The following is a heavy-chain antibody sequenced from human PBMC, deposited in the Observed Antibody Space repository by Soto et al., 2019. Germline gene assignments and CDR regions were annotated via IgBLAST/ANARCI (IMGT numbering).Heavy chain of an antibody. CDR3: ARANNRVVPAALTKYGMDV. CDR1: GGTFSSYA. D-gene: IGHD2-2*01. Sequence: GASVKVSCKASGGTFSSYAISWVRQAPGQGLEWMGGIIPIFGTANYAQKFQGRVTITADESTSTAYMELSSLRSEDTAVYYCARANNRVVPAALTKYGMDVWGQGTTVTVSS. CDR2: IIPIFGTA. V-gene: IGHV1-69*13. J-gene: IGHJ6*02.